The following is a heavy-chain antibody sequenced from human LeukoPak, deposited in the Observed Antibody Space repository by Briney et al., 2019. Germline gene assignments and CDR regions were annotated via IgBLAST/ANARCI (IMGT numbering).Heavy chain of an antibody. CDR3: ARGNWNYGFYYGMDV. D-gene: IGHD1-7*01. CDR2: IYYSGST. J-gene: IGHJ6*02. CDR1: GGSISSYY. Sequence: SETLSLTCTVSGGSISSYYWSWIRQPPGKGLEWIGYIYYSGSTNYNPSLKSRVTISVDTSKNQFSLKLSSVTAADTAVYYCARGNWNYGFYYGMDVWGQGTTVTVSS. V-gene: IGHV4-59*01.